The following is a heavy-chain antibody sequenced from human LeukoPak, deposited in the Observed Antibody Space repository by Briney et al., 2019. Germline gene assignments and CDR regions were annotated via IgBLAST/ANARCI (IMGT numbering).Heavy chain of an antibody. V-gene: IGHV3-30*02. CDR1: GFTFSSYG. CDR2: IRYDGSNK. J-gene: IGHJ3*02. CDR3: AKDAMTTVTTYAFDI. Sequence: GGSLRLSCAASGFTFSSYGMHWVRQAPGKGLEWVAFIRYDGSNKYYADSVKGRFTISRDNSKNTLYLQMNSLRAEDTAVYYCAKDAMTTVTTYAFDIWGQGTMVTVSS. D-gene: IGHD4-17*01.